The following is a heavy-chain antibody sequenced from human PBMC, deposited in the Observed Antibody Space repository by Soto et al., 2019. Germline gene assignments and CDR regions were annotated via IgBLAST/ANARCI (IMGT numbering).Heavy chain of an antibody. Sequence: GGPLRLSSTASGFTFSRYWMSWVRQAPGKGLEWVANIKQDGSEKYYVDSVKGRFTISRDNGKNSLDLQMNSLRDEDTAVYYCARDTASGNYFSPFHYWGQGTLVTVSS. J-gene: IGHJ4*02. D-gene: IGHD3-10*01. CDR3: ARDTASGNYFSPFHY. CDR1: GFTFSRYW. CDR2: IKQDGSEK. V-gene: IGHV3-7*01.